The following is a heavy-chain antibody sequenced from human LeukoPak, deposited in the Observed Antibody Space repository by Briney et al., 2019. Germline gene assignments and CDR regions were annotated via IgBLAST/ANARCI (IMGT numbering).Heavy chain of an antibody. CDR2: IKQDGSER. CDR1: GFTFSSYW. CDR3: ARPELPGWSVLFDF. J-gene: IGHJ4*02. V-gene: IGHV3-7*01. Sequence: GGSLRLSCAASGFTFSSYWMSWVRQAPGKGLEWVANIKQDGSERYYADSVKGRFTISRDNAGNSLSLQMNSLRAEDAAIYYCARPELPGWSVLFDFWGQGTLVTVSS. D-gene: IGHD2-15*01.